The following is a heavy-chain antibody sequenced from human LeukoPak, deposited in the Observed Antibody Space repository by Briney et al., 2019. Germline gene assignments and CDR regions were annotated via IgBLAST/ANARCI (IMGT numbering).Heavy chain of an antibody. CDR1: GFTFSSYG. D-gene: IGHD4-17*01. J-gene: IGHJ4*02. Sequence: GGSLRFSCAASGFTFSSYGMHWVRQAPGKGLEWVAFIRYDGSNKYYAYSVKGRFTISRDNSKNTPYLQMNSLRAEDTAVYYCALVTVTTSRNFDYWGRGTLVTVSS. V-gene: IGHV3-30*02. CDR3: ALVTVTTSRNFDY. CDR2: IRYDGSNK.